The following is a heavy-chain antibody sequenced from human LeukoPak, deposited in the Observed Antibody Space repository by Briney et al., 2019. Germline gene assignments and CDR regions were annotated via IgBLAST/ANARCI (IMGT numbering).Heavy chain of an antibody. V-gene: IGHV3-23*01. J-gene: IGHJ4*02. CDR3: AKGDTAMVESFDY. CDR1: GFTFSSYA. Sequence: PGGSLRLSCAASGFTFSSYAMSWVRQAPGKGLEWVSAISGSGGSTYYADSVKGRFTISRDNSENTLYLQMNSLRAEDTAVYYCAKGDTAMVESFDYWGQGTLVTVSS. D-gene: IGHD5-18*01. CDR2: ISGSGGST.